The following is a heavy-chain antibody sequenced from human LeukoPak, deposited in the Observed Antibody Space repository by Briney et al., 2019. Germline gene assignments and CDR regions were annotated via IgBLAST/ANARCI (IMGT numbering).Heavy chain of an antibody. CDR3: VRSFKRDGFDF. Sequence: GGSLRLSCAASGFTFSDYWMSWVRQAPGKGLEWVAKIKKDGSEKFYVDSVKGRFTITRDNARNSLYLQSDSLRAEDTALYYCVRSFKRDGFDFWGQGTMVTVSA. V-gene: IGHV3-7*01. J-gene: IGHJ3*01. D-gene: IGHD2/OR15-2a*01. CDR2: IKKDGSEK. CDR1: GFTFSDYW.